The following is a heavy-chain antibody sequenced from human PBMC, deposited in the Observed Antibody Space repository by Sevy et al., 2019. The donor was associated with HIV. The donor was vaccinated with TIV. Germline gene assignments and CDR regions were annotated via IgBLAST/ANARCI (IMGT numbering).Heavy chain of an antibody. CDR1: GFTVSSKY. Sequence: GGSLRLSCAASGFTVSSKYMSWVRQAPGKGLEWVSVIYSGEYTYYADSVKGRFTISRDISKNTLNLEMNNLRAEDTAIYYCATTSTPLYYYALDVWGHGTTVTASS. J-gene: IGHJ6*02. CDR3: ATTSTPLYYYALDV. CDR2: IYSGEYT. D-gene: IGHD1-26*01. V-gene: IGHV3-53*01.